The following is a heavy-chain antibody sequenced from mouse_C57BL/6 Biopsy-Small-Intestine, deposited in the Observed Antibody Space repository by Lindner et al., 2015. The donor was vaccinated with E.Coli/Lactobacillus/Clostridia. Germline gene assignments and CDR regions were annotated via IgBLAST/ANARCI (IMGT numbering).Heavy chain of an antibody. Sequence: SVKVSCKASGGTFSTYTINWVRQAPGQRLEWMGGIIPMFGGANYAQNFQGRLTITADESTSTTYMELSSLRSEDTAVYYCARERSLTIVRVPSTRNDAFDIWGLGTLVTVSS. D-gene: IGHD2-1*01. CDR3: ARERSLTIVRVPSTRNDAFDI. V-gene: IGHV1-74*01. J-gene: IGHJ1*01. CDR2: IIPMFGGA. CDR1: GGTFSTYT.